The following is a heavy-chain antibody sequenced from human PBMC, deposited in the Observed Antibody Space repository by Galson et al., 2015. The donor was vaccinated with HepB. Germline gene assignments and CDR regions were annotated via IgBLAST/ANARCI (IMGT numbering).Heavy chain of an antibody. CDR1: GGTFSSYA. CDR2: IIPIFGTA. Sequence: SVKVSCKASGGTFSSYAISWVRQAPGQGLEWMGGIIPIFGTANYAQKFQGRVTITADKSTSTAYMELSSLRSEDTAVYYCAWATRTGGYCSGGSCRRYYYGMDVWGQGTTVTVSS. V-gene: IGHV1-69*06. CDR3: AWATRTGGYCSGGSCRRYYYGMDV. D-gene: IGHD2-15*01. J-gene: IGHJ6*02.